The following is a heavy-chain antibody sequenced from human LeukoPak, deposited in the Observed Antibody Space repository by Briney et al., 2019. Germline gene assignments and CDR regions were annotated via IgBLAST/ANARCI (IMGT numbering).Heavy chain of an antibody. J-gene: IGHJ6*02. CDR3: ASLSSGWSMDYYYGMDV. Sequence: GGPLRLSCAASGFTFSNYGMIWVRQAPGKGLAWVTCMNSRSSYIYYADSVQGRFTISRDNAKNSLYLQMNSLRAEDTAMYYCASLSSGWSMDYYYGMDVWGQGTTVTVSS. D-gene: IGHD6-19*01. V-gene: IGHV3-21*01. CDR1: GFTFSNYG. CDR2: MNSRSSYI.